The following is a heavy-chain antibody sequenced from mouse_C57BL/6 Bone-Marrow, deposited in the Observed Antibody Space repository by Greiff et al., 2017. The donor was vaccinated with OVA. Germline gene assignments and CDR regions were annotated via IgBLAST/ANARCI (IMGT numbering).Heavy chain of an antibody. CDR2: IYPGSGST. V-gene: IGHV1-55*01. J-gene: IGHJ3*01. CDR3: AMAYPAWFAY. Sequence: QVQLQQSGAELVKPGASVKMSCKASGYTFTSYWITWVKQWPGQGLEWIGDIYPGSGSTNYNEKFKSKATLTVDTSSSTAYMQLSSLTSEDSAVYFCAMAYPAWFAYWGQGTLVTVSA. CDR1: GYTFTSYW.